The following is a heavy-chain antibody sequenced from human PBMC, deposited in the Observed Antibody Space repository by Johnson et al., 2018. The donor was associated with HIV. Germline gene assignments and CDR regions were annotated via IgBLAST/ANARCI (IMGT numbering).Heavy chain of an antibody. V-gene: IGHV3-7*01. D-gene: IGHD4/OR15-4a*01. CDR1: GFTFSNYW. CDR3: ARGGASDAFDI. Sequence: VQLVESGGGLVQPGGSLRLSCAASGFTFSNYWMSWVSQAPGKGLEWVANIKQDGSEKYYVDSVKGRFTISRDNSKNTLYLQMNSLRAEDTAVYYCARGGASDAFDIWGQGTMVTVSS. CDR2: IKQDGSEK. J-gene: IGHJ3*02.